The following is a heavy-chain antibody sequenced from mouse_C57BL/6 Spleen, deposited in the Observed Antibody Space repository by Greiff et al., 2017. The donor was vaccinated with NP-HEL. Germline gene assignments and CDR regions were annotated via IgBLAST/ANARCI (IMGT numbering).Heavy chain of an antibody. CDR3: AREVVTTGFAY. CDR1: GYTFTDYY. Sequence: EVQLQQSGPELVKPGASVKISCKASGYTFTDYYMNWVNQSHGKGLNWIGDINPNNGGTSYTQKFKGKATLTVDKSSSTAYMELRSLTSEDSAVYYCAREVVTTGFAYWGQGTLVTVSA. J-gene: IGHJ3*01. V-gene: IGHV1-26*01. D-gene: IGHD2-2*01. CDR2: INPNNGGT.